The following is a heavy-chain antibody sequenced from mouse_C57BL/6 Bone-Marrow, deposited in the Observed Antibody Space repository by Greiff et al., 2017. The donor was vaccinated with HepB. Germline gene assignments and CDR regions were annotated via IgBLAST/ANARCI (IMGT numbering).Heavy chain of an antibody. D-gene: IGHD2-4*01. J-gene: IGHJ3*01. CDR2: ISYDGSN. CDR3: ARSRDYDVPWFAY. CDR1: GYSITSGYY. Sequence: EVKLMESGPGLVKPSQSLSLTCSVTGYSITSGYYWNWIRQFPGNKLEWMGYISYDGSNNYNPSLKNRISITRDTSKNQFFLKLNSVTTEDTATYYCARSRDYDVPWFAYWGQGTLVTVSA. V-gene: IGHV3-6*01.